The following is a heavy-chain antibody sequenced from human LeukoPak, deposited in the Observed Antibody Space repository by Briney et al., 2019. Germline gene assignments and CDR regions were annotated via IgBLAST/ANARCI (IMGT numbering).Heavy chain of an antibody. Sequence: GGSLRLSCAASGFTVSSNYMSWVRLAPGQGLEWISSISGSGGSTYHADSVKGRFTISRDNSKNTLYLQMNSLRADDTAVYYCAKGGAVSSKSITMVRGTRRYNYYMDVWGKGTTVTISS. D-gene: IGHD3-10*01. CDR3: AKGGAVSSKSITMVRGTRRYNYYMDV. CDR2: ISGSGGST. CDR1: GFTVSSNY. V-gene: IGHV3-23*01. J-gene: IGHJ6*03.